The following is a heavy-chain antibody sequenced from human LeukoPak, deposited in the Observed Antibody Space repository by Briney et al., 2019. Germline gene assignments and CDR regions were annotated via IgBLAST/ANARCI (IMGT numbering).Heavy chain of an antibody. CDR3: ARRVVVPAAMYYYYYMDV. D-gene: IGHD2-2*01. Sequence: ASVKVSCKASGYTFTSYYMHWVRQAPGQGLEWMGIINPSGGSTSYAQKFQGGVTMTRDTSTSTVYMELSSLRSEDTAVYYCARRVVVPAAMYYYYYMDVWGKGTTVTVSS. J-gene: IGHJ6*03. V-gene: IGHV1-46*01. CDR1: GYTFTSYY. CDR2: INPSGGST.